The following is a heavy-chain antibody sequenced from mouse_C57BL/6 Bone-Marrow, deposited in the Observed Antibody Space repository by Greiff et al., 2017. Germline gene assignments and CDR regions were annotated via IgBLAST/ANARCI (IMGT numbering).Heavy chain of an antibody. CDR3: TTSVPLYFDV. J-gene: IGHJ1*03. D-gene: IGHD6-1*01. CDR2: IDPENGDT. CDR1: GFNIKDDY. V-gene: IGHV14-4*01. Sequence: VQLQQSGAELVRPGASVKLSCTASGFNIKDDYMHWVKQRPEQGLEWIGWIDPENGDTEYASKFQGKATITADTSSNTAYLQLSSLTSEDTAVYYCTTSVPLYFDVWGTGTTVTVSS.